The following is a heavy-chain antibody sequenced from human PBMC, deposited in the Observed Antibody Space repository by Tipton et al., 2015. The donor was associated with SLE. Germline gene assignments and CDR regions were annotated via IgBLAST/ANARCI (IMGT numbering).Heavy chain of an antibody. CDR3: TADTPRDY. J-gene: IGHJ4*02. D-gene: IGHD5-18*01. Sequence: SLRLSCVASGFTFTTYGMHWVRLAPGKGLEWVANIKKDGSQKYYVDSVKGRFTLSRDNANGSLYLQMNNLRVEDTAVYYCTADTPRDYWGQGTLVTVSS. CDR1: GFTFTTYG. V-gene: IGHV3-7*01. CDR2: IKKDGSQK.